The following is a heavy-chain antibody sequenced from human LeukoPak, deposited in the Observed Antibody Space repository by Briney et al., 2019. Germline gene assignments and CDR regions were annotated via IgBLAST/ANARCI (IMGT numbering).Heavy chain of an antibody. CDR1: GFTFSSYA. Sequence: QTGGSLRLSCAASGFTFSSYAMSWVRQAPGKGLEWVSAISGSGGSTYYADFVKGRFTISRDNSKNTLYLQMNSLRAEDTAVYYCAKTDCSGGSCYFSNFDYXXXGTXVTVXS. D-gene: IGHD2-15*01. CDR2: ISGSGGST. J-gene: IGHJ4*01. CDR3: AKTDCSGGSCYFSNFDY. V-gene: IGHV3-23*01.